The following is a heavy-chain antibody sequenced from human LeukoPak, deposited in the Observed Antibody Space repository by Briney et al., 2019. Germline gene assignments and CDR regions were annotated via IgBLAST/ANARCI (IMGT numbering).Heavy chain of an antibody. Sequence: PSETLSLTCTVSGSSISSYYWSWIRQPPGKGLEWIGYIYYSGSTNYNPSLKSRVTISVDTSKNQFSLKLSSVTAAYTAVYYCAGVSGSYYYYYYMDVWGKGTTVTVSS. CDR1: GSSISSYY. CDR2: IYYSGST. CDR3: AGVSGSYYYYYYMDV. V-gene: IGHV4-59*01. D-gene: IGHD3-10*01. J-gene: IGHJ6*03.